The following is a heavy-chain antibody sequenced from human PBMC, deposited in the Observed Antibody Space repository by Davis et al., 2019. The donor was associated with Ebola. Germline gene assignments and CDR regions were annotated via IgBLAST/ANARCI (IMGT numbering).Heavy chain of an antibody. CDR1: GYTFTSYW. D-gene: IGHD2-15*01. CDR2: ISSSSSYI. V-gene: IGHV3-21*01. CDR3: ASGTYSSWFDP. Sequence: GESLKISCKGYGYTFTSYWIGWVRQAPGKGLEWVSSISSSSSYIYYADSVKGRFTISRDNAKNSLYLQMNSLRAEDTAVYYCASGTYSSWFDPWGQGTLVTVSS. J-gene: IGHJ5*02.